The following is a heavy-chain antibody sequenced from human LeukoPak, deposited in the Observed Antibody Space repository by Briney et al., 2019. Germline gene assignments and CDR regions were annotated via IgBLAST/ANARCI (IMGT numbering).Heavy chain of an antibody. D-gene: IGHD2-15*01. V-gene: IGHV3-21*01. J-gene: IGHJ4*02. CDR2: IGSSATYI. CDR1: GFTFSSYS. CDR3: ARSSWEVVVAATPGN. Sequence: GGSLRLSCAASGFTFSSYSMNWVRQAPGKGLEWVSSIGSSATYIYYADSVKGRFTISRDNAKNSLYLQMNSLRAEDTAVYYCARSSWEVVVAATPGNWGQGTLVTVSS.